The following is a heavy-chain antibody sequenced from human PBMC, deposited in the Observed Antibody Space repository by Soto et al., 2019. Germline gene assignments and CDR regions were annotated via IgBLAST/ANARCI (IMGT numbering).Heavy chain of an antibody. Sequence: PSETLSLTCTVSGGSISSYYWSWIRQPPGKGPEWIGSIYYSGNPYYNPSLKSRVTIFVDTSKNQFFLKLSSVTAADTAVYYCARPGILTGDFDYWGQGTLVTVSS. CDR2: IYYSGNP. CDR1: GGSISSYY. CDR3: ARPGILTGDFDY. V-gene: IGHV4-39*01. J-gene: IGHJ4*02. D-gene: IGHD3-9*01.